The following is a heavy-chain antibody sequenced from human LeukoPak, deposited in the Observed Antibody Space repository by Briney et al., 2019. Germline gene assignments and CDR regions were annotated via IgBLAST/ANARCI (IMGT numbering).Heavy chain of an antibody. CDR2: IYYTGGT. D-gene: IGHD6-13*01. J-gene: IGHJ6*03. Sequence: SETLSLTCSVFGDSITSSSYYWAWIRQSPEKGLEWIGSIYYTGGTYYSPSLKSRVTISVDTSKNQFSLKLSSVTAADTAVYYCAKDSYAAAGTNYYYYMDVWGKGTTVTVSS. V-gene: IGHV4-39*02. CDR1: GDSITSSSYY. CDR3: AKDSYAAAGTNYYYYMDV.